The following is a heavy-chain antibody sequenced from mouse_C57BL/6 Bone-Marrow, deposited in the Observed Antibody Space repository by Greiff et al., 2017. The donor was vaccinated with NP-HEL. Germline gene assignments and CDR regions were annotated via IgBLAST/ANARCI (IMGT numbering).Heavy chain of an antibody. CDR3: ADSSGPYAMDY. V-gene: IGHV1-19*01. D-gene: IGHD3-2*02. Sequence: EVKLMESGPVLVKPGASVKMSCKASGYTFTDYYMNWVKQSHGKSLEWIGVFNPYNGGTSYNQKLKGKATLTVDKSSSTAYMELNSLTSEDSAVYYCADSSGPYAMDYWGQGTSVTVSS. J-gene: IGHJ4*01. CDR1: GYTFTDYY. CDR2: FNPYNGGT.